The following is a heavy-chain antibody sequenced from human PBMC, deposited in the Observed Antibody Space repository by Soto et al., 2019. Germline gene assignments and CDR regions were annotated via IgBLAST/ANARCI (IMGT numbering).Heavy chain of an antibody. Sequence: ASVKVSCKASGYTFTSYAISWVRQAPGQGLEWMGWISTYNGNTKYAQKLQGRVTMTTDTSTSTAYMELRSLRSDDTAVFYCAREMVRGVGSDYWGQGTLVTVSS. CDR2: ISTYNGNT. V-gene: IGHV1-18*01. CDR1: GYTFTSYA. J-gene: IGHJ4*02. CDR3: AREMVRGVGSDY. D-gene: IGHD3-10*01.